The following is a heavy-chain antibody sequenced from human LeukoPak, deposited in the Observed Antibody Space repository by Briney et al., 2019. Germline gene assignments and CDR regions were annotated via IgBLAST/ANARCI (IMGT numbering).Heavy chain of an antibody. Sequence: GGSLRLSCAASGFTFSSYALSWVRQAPGKGLEWVSAISADGGDTYYADSVKGRFTISRDNSKNTLDLHMSSLRAEDTAIYYCANWQSGSRVFFDYWGQGTLVTVSS. D-gene: IGHD1-26*01. J-gene: IGHJ4*02. CDR3: ANWQSGSRVFFDY. CDR1: GFTFSSYA. V-gene: IGHV3-23*01. CDR2: ISADGGDT.